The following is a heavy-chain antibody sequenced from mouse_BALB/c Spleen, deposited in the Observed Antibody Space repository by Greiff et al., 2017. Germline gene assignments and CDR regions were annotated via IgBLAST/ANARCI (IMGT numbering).Heavy chain of an antibody. D-gene: IGHD1-1*01. Sequence: VQLQQSGAELARPGASVKLSCKASGYTFTSYWMPWVKQRPGQGLEWIGAIYPGDGDTRYTQKFKGKATLTADKSSSTAYMQLSSLASEDSAVYYCARSGYYGSSYGFDYWGQGTTLTVSS. V-gene: IGHV1-87*01. J-gene: IGHJ2*01. CDR1: GYTFTSYW. CDR3: ARSGYYGSSYGFDY. CDR2: IYPGDGDT.